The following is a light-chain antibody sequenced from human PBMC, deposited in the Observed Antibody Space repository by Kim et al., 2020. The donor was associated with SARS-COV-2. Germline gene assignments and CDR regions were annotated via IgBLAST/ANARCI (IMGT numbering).Light chain of an antibody. V-gene: IGKV3-20*01. CDR3: QQYGSSPYS. Sequence: PRERATLPCRASESVSSTFLAWYQQKPGQAPRLLIYGASSRATGIPDRFSGSGSGTDFTLTITRLEPEDFAVYYCQQYGSSPYSFGQGTKLEI. J-gene: IGKJ2*03. CDR1: ESVSSTF. CDR2: GAS.